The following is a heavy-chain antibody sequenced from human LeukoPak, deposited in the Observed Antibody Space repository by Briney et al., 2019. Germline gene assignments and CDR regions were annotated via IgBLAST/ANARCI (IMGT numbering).Heavy chain of an antibody. D-gene: IGHD6-13*01. CDR1: GFTFSSYW. CDR2: IKQDGSDK. J-gene: IGHJ4*02. V-gene: IGHV3-7*01. Sequence: PGGSLRLSCAASGFTFSSYWMSWVRQAPGKGLEWVADIKQDGSDKYYVDSVKGRFTISRDNAKNSLYLQMHSLRAEDTAVYYCAREAWYSHVYWGQGTLVTVSS. CDR3: AREAWYSHVY.